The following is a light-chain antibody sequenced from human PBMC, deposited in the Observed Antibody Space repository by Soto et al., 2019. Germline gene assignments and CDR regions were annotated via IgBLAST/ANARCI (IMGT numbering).Light chain of an antibody. V-gene: IGKV3-20*01. Sequence: EIALTQSPGTLSLSPGERATLSCRASQTLSKSFIAWYQHKPGQAPRLLVYDTSTRATGIPDRYSGSGSGTDFTLTISRMEPEDFAVFFCQQYGTSEIIFGQGTRLEIK. CDR1: QTLSKSF. J-gene: IGKJ5*01. CDR2: DTS. CDR3: QQYGTSEII.